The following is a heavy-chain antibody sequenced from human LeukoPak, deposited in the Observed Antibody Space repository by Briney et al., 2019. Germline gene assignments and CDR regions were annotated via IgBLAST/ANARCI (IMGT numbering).Heavy chain of an antibody. CDR3: ARDGARIVRFDY. J-gene: IGHJ4*02. V-gene: IGHV3-11*01. CDR2: ISSSGTTI. D-gene: IGHD2/OR15-2a*01. CDR1: GFTFSDYY. Sequence: PGGSLRLSCAASGFTFSDYYMSWIRQAPGKGLEWVSYISSSGTTIYNADSVKGRFTISRDNAKNSLFLQMNSLRAEDTAVYYCARDGARIVRFDYWGQGTLVTVSS.